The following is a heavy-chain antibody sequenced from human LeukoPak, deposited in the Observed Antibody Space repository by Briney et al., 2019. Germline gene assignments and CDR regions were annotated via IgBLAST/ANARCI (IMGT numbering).Heavy chain of an antibody. CDR3: DY. J-gene: IGHJ4*02. CDR1: GFTFSSYA. Sequence: GGSPRLSCAASGFTFSSYAMSWVRQAPGKGLEWVSGISGSGDNTYYADSVKGRFTISRDNSKNTLYVQVNSLGTEDTAAYYFDYWGQGTLVTVSS. CDR2: ISGSGDNT. V-gene: IGHV3-23*01.